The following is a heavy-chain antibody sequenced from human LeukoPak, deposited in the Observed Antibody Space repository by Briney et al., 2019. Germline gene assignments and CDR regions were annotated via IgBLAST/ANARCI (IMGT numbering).Heavy chain of an antibody. D-gene: IGHD5-18*01. CDR2: INPSGGST. J-gene: IGHJ4*02. CDR1: EYTFTSYA. V-gene: IGHV1-46*01. Sequence: ASVKVSCKASEYTFTSYAMNWVRQAPGQGLEWMGIINPSGGSTSYAQKFQGRVTMTRDTSTSTVYMELSSLRSEDTAVYYCAAQSVAYSYGLPYFDYWGQGTLVTVSS. CDR3: AAQSVAYSYGLPYFDY.